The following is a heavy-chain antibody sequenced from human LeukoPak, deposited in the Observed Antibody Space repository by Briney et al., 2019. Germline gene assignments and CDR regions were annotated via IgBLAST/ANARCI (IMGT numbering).Heavy chain of an antibody. J-gene: IGHJ1*01. V-gene: IGHV3-49*04. CDR3: AKDLWRIQY. CDR2: IRSKAYGGTT. Sequence: SGGSLRLSCTASGFTFGDYAMSWVRQAPGKGLEWVGFIRSKAYGGTTEYAASVKGRFTISRDDSKSIAYLQMNSLKTEDTAVYYCAKDLWRIQYWGQGTLVTVSS. CDR1: GFTFGDYA. D-gene: IGHD3-10*01.